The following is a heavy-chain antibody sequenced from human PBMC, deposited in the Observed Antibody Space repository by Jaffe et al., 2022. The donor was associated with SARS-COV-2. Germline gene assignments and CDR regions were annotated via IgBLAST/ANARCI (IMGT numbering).Heavy chain of an antibody. CDR2: IYYSGST. CDR1: GGSISSSSYY. V-gene: IGHV4-39*01. CDR3: ARQKSGWDYYDSTREGFDY. Sequence: QLQLQESGPGLVKPSETLSLTCTVSGGSISSSSYYWGWIRQPPGKGLEWIGSIYYSGSTYYNPSLKSRVTISVDTSKNQFSLKLSSVTAADTAVYYCARQKSGWDYYDSTREGFDYWGQGTLVTVSS. J-gene: IGHJ4*02. D-gene: IGHD3-22*01.